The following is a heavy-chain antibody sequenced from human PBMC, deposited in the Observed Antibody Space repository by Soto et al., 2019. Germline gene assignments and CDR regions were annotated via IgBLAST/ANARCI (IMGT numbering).Heavy chain of an antibody. D-gene: IGHD2-21*01. J-gene: IGHJ4*02. CDR3: ATWAIAVGGEGV. V-gene: IGHV3-48*02. CDR2: ISSTGDLI. Sequence: GGSLRLSYTASGFTVSDYSVNWVRQAPGKGLEWISYISSTGDLILYADSVKGRFTIARDIAKNSLYLQMDSLRDDDSAVYYCATWAIAVGGEGVWGQGTLVTVSS. CDR1: GFTVSDYS.